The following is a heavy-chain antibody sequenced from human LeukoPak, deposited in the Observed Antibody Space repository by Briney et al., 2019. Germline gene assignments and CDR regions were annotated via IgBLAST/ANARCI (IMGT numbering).Heavy chain of an antibody. CDR3: ARDSRYNWNYRHFDY. V-gene: IGHV1-69*06. D-gene: IGHD1-7*01. CDR1: GYTFTSYG. J-gene: IGHJ4*02. Sequence: ASVKVSCKASGYTFTSYGISWVRQAPGQGLEWMGGIIPIFGTANYAQKFQGRVTITADKSTSTAYMELSSLRSEDTAVYYCARDSRYNWNYRHFDYWGQGTLVTVSS. CDR2: IIPIFGTA.